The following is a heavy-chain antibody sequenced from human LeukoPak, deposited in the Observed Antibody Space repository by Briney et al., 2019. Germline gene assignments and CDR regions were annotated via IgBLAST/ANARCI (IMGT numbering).Heavy chain of an antibody. D-gene: IGHD4-23*01. CDR3: ARDRWELTY. CDR1: GYAFTDHY. Sequence: ASVKVSCKASGYAFTDHYMHWVRQAPGQGFEWMGWINPNSGGTNSAQNFQGRVTMTRDTSISTAYMELSRLTSDDTAVYYCARDRWELTYWGQGTLVTVSS. V-gene: IGHV1-2*02. CDR2: INPNSGGT. J-gene: IGHJ4*02.